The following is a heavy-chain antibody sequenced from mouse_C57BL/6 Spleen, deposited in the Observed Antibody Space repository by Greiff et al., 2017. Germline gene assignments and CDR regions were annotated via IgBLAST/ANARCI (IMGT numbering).Heavy chain of an antibody. V-gene: IGHV3-1*01. CDR2: IRYSGST. J-gene: IGHJ1*03. Sequence: DVHLVESGPGMVKPSPSLSLTCTVTGYSITSGYDWHWIRHFPGNKLEWMGYIRYSGSTNYNPSLKSRISITHDTSKNHFFLKLNSVTTEDTATFDCARSALYSNYPYWYFDVWGTGTTVTVSS. CDR3: ARSALYSNYPYWYFDV. D-gene: IGHD2-5*01. CDR1: GYSITSGYD.